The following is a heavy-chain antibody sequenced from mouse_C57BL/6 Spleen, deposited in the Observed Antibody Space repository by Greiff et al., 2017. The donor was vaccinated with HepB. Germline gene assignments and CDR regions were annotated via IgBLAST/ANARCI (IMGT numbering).Heavy chain of an antibody. CDR1: GYAFSSSW. Sequence: VQLQQSGPELVKPGASVKISCKASGYAFSSSWMNWVKQRPGKGLEWIGRIYPGDGDTNYNGQFKGKATLTADKSSSTAYMQLSSLTYEDSAVYFCARGYERTTRGYAMDYWGQGTSVTVSS. CDR2: IYPGDGDT. CDR3: ARGYERTTRGYAMDY. J-gene: IGHJ4*01. D-gene: IGHD2-3*01. V-gene: IGHV1-82*01.